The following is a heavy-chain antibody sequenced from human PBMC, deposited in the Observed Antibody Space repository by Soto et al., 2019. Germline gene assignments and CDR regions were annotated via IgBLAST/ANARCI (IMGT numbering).Heavy chain of an antibody. J-gene: IGHJ4*02. CDR3: AKDSPGDIVVVVAATFLFAY. Sequence: GGSLRLSCAASGFTFSSYAMSWVRQAPGKGLEWVSAISGSGGSTYYADSVKGRFTISRDNSKNTLYLQMNSLRAEDTAVYYWAKDSPGDIVVVVAATFLFAYWGQGTLVTVSS. V-gene: IGHV3-23*01. D-gene: IGHD2-15*01. CDR2: ISGSGGST. CDR1: GFTFSSYA.